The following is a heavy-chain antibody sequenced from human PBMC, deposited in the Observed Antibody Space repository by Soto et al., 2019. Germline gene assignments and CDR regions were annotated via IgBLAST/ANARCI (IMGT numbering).Heavy chain of an antibody. V-gene: IGHV4-59*01. CDR3: ARGLNSSSWSDAFDI. CDR2: IYYSGST. CDR1: GGSISSYY. J-gene: IGHJ3*02. Sequence: SETLSLACNVSGGSISSYYWSWIRQPPGKGLGWIGYIYYSGSTNYNPSLKSRVTISVDTSKNQFSLKLSSVTAADTAVYYCARGLNSSSWSDAFDIWGQGTMVTVSS. D-gene: IGHD6-13*01.